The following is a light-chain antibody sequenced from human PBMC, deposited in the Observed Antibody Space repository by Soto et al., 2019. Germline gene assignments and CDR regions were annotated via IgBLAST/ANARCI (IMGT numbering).Light chain of an antibody. V-gene: IGKV1-9*01. CDR3: QQINSYPLT. Sequence: DIQLTQSPSFLSASVGDRVTITCRASQDINSYLAWYQLKLGKAPKLLIYGTSTLQSGVPSRFSGSGSGTEFTLTISSLQPEDFATYFCQQINSYPLTFGQGTRLEMK. CDR2: GTS. J-gene: IGKJ5*01. CDR1: QDINSY.